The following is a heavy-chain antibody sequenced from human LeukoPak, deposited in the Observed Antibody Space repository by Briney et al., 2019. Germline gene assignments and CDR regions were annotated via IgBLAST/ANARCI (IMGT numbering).Heavy chain of an antibody. V-gene: IGHV3-23*01. D-gene: IGHD5-18*01. J-gene: IGHJ5*02. Sequence: GGSLRLSCAASGFTFSSYAVSWVRQAPGKGLEWVSAISGSGGSTYYADSVKGRFTISRDNSKNTLYLQMNSLRAEDTAVYYCAKGLWFSDWFDPWGQGTMVTVSS. CDR2: ISGSGGST. CDR3: AKGLWFSDWFDP. CDR1: GFTFSSYA.